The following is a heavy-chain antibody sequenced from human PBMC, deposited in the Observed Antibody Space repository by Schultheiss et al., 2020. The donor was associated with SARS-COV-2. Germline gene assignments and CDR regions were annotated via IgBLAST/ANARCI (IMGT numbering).Heavy chain of an antibody. CDR2: IYHSGRT. CDR1: GGSISSYY. D-gene: IGHD4-11*01. CDR3: ARQDYTNYVDYYGMDV. V-gene: IGHV4-59*08. Sequence: SETLSLTCTVSGGSISSYYWGWIRQPPGKGLEWIGSIYHSGRTYYNLSVKSRVTISVDTSKNQFSLKVSSVTAADTAVYYFARQDYTNYVDYYGMDVWGQGTTVTVSS. J-gene: IGHJ6*02.